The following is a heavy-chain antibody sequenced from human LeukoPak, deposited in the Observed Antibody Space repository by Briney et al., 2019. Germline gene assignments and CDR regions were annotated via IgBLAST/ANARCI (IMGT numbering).Heavy chain of an antibody. CDR3: AKGGKWDVTPFDY. CDR1: GFTFTSYS. J-gene: IGHJ4*02. V-gene: IGHV3-23*01. CDR2: ISGGGGST. D-gene: IGHD1-26*01. Sequence: GGPLRLSCAASGFTFTSYSMNWVRQAPGKGLEWVSTISGGGGSTYYADSVKGRFTISRDNSKNTLYLQVNSLRAEGTAVYYCAKGGKWDVTPFDYWGQGTLVTVSS.